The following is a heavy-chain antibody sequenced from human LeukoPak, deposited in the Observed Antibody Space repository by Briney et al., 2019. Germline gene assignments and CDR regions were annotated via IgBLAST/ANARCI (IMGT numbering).Heavy chain of an antibody. CDR3: ARVTMVRGVIIRAFDY. CDR2: ISGSGGST. D-gene: IGHD3-10*01. V-gene: IGHV3-23*01. J-gene: IGHJ4*02. Sequence: PGGSLRLSCAASGFTFSRYTMNWVRQAPGKGLEWVSAISGSGGSTYYADSVKGRFTISRDNSKNTLYLQMNSLRAEDTAVYYCARVTMVRGVIIRAFDYWGQGTLVTVSS. CDR1: GFTFSRYT.